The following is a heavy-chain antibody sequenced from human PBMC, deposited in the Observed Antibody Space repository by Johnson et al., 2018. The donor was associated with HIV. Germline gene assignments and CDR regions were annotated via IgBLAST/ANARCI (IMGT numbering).Heavy chain of an antibody. CDR1: GFTFSSYA. D-gene: IGHD2-2*03. CDR2: IKSKTDGGTT. V-gene: IGHV3-15*01. CDR3: TRDAKLRPLDGPDDAFDI. J-gene: IGHJ3*02. Sequence: VQLVESGGGLVQPGGSLRLSCAASGFTFSSYAMSWVRQAPGKGLEWVGRIKSKTDGGTTDYAAPVKGRFTISRDDSKNTLYLQMNSLKTEDTAVYYCTRDAKLRPLDGPDDAFDIWGQGTMVTVSS.